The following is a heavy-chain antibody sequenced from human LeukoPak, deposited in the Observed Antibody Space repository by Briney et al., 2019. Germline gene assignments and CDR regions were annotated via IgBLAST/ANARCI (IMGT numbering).Heavy chain of an antibody. D-gene: IGHD4-17*01. CDR2: INGDMSST. J-gene: IGHJ2*01. CDR3: ARDTGWYFDL. V-gene: IGHV3-74*01. Sequence: GGSLRLSCAASGFTFSGYWMHWVRQVPGKGLVWVSRINGDMSSTTYADSVKGRFTISRDNAKNTVFLQMISLRAEDTAVYYCARDTGWYFDLWGRGTLVTVSS. CDR1: GFTFSGYW.